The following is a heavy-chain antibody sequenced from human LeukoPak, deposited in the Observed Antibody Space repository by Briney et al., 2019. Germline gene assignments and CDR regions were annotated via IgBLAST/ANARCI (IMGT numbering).Heavy chain of an antibody. CDR1: GGSISSYD. J-gene: IGHJ2*01. CDR2: IDTSGNT. Sequence: NASETLSLTCTVSGGSISSYDWSWIRQPAGKGLEWIGRIDTSGNTNYKPSLKSRVTMSVDTSKKQFSLKLTSVTAADTAVYYCARVSSSWYQDWYFDLWGRGTLVTVSS. V-gene: IGHV4-4*07. CDR3: ARVSSSWYQDWYFDL. D-gene: IGHD6-13*01.